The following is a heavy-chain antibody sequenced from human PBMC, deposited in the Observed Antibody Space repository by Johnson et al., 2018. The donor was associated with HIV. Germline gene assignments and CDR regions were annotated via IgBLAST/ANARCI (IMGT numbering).Heavy chain of an antibody. CDR3: ARATGEEAFDI. Sequence: VQLVESGGGVVQPGGSLRLSCAASGFTVSSNYMSWVRQAPGKGLEWVSVIYSGGSTYYADSVKGRFTISRDNSKNTLYLQMNSLRAEDTAVYYCARATGEEAFDIWGQGTMVTVSS. CDR1: GFTVSSNY. D-gene: IGHD3-16*01. J-gene: IGHJ3*02. CDR2: IYSGGST. V-gene: IGHV3-66*01.